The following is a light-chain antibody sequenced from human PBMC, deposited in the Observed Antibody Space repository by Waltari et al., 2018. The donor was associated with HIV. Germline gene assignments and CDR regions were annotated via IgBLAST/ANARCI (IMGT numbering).Light chain of an antibody. Sequence: SSELTQDPAVSVALGQTVRITCQGDSLRSYYASWYQQKPGQAPVLVIYGKNSRPSGIPDRYCGSGSGNTASLPITGAQAEDEADYYGNSRDSSGNHVVFGGGTKLTVL. CDR1: SLRSYY. J-gene: IGLJ2*01. V-gene: IGLV3-19*01. CDR3: NSRDSSGNHVV. CDR2: GKN.